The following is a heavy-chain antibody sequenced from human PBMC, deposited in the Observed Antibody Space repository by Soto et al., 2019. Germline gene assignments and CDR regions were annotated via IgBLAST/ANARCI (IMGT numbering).Heavy chain of an antibody. D-gene: IGHD6-6*01. Sequence: GESLKISCKGSGCSVTNYWIAWVRQMPGKGLEWMGIIYPGDSDTRYSPSFQGQVTISADKSISTAYLQWSRLRASDTAVYYCARYLVPLGYQRGSFVYWGQGTLVTDSS. J-gene: IGHJ4*02. CDR1: GCSVTNYW. CDR2: IYPGDSDT. CDR3: ARYLVPLGYQRGSFVY. V-gene: IGHV5-51*01.